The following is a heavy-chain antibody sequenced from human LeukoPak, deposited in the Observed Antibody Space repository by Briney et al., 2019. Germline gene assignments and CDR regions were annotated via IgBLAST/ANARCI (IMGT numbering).Heavy chain of an antibody. J-gene: IGHJ5*01. CDR1: GGSVDNYY. CDR3: ARGSGWFVY. D-gene: IGHD6-25*01. CDR2: IYYSGST. V-gene: IGHV4-59*02. Sequence: SQTLSLTCTVSGGSVDNYYWSWVRQPPGKGLEWIGYIYYSGSTNYNPSLKSRVTISVDTSKNQFSLKMSSVTAADTAVYYCARGSGWFVYWGQGTLVTVSS.